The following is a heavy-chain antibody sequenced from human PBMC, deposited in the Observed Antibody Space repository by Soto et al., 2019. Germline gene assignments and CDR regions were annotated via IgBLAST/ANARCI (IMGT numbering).Heavy chain of an antibody. D-gene: IGHD2-2*02. CDR2: IKQDGSEK. CDR1: GFTFSNYW. J-gene: IGHJ6*02. Sequence: SCTASGFTFSNYWMSWVRQAPGKGLEWVANIKQDGSEKYYVDSLKGRFTISRDNAKNSLYLQMNSLRAEDTAVYYCARGSLGYCSSTSCYIYGMDVWGQGTTVTVSS. V-gene: IGHV3-7*01. CDR3: ARGSLGYCSSTSCYIYGMDV.